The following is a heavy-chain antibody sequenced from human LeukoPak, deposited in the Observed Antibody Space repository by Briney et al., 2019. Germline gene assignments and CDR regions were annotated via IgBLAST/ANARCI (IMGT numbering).Heavy chain of an antibody. CDR3: ARHGYCGNPRCYPDYYYIDV. J-gene: IGHJ6*03. V-gene: IGHV1-2*02. Sequence: ASVKVSCKASGYTFTDFYIHWVRQAPGHGLEWMGWISPNTGGTNYAQRFQGRVTMTRDRAITTTYLELRGLTSDDTAVYYCARHGYCGNPRCYPDYYYIDVWGKGTKVTVSS. CDR2: ISPNTGGT. D-gene: IGHD2-2*03. CDR1: GYTFTDFY.